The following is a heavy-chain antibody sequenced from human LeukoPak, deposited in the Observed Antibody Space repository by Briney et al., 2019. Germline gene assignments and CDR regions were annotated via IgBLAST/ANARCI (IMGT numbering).Heavy chain of an antibody. CDR1: GFSFSNYS. CDR2: ISSSSSYI. Sequence: GGSLRLSCAGSGFSFSNYSMNWVRQAPGKGLEWVSSISSSSSYIYYADSVKGRFTISRDNAKNSLYLQMNSLRAEDTAVYYCARLERAVAGTDDAFDIWGQGTMVTVSS. J-gene: IGHJ3*02. D-gene: IGHD6-19*01. V-gene: IGHV3-21*01. CDR3: ARLERAVAGTDDAFDI.